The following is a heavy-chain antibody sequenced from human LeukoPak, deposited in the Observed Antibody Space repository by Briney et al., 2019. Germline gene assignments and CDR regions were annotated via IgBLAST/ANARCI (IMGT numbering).Heavy chain of an antibody. CDR1: GGSFSGYY. CDR2: INHSGST. Sequence: SETLSLTCAVYGGSFSGYYWSWIRQPPGKGLEWIGEINHSGSTNYNPSLKSRVTISVDTSKNQFSLKLSSVTAADTAVYYCARLAGKRYCSSTSCRFYMDVWGKGTTVTVSS. D-gene: IGHD2-2*01. V-gene: IGHV4-34*01. J-gene: IGHJ6*03. CDR3: ARLAGKRYCSSTSCRFYMDV.